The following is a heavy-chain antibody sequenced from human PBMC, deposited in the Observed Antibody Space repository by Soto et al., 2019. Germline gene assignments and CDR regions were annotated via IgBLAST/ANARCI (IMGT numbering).Heavy chain of an antibody. V-gene: IGHV4-34*01. J-gene: IGHJ4*02. CDR1: GGSFSGYY. Sequence: SETLSLTCAVYGGSFSGYYWSWIRQPPGKGLEWIGEINHSGSTNYNPSLKSRVTISVDTSKNQFSLKLSSVTAADRAVYYCARGKGLAARDYFVYWGQGTLVTVPS. CDR2: INHSGST. CDR3: ARGKGLAARDYFVY. D-gene: IGHD6-6*01.